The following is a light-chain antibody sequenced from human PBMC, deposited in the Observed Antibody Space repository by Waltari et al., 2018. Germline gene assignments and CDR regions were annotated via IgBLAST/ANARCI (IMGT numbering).Light chain of an antibody. CDR2: AAS. CDR3: QQSYSIPQT. CDR1: QSIFNF. V-gene: IGKV1-39*01. Sequence: DIQMTQSPSSLSASVGDRVTITCRTSQSIFNFLTWYQQKPGRAPKLLIYAASRLQTGVPSRFSGGGSGTDFTLTITNLQPEDFATYFCQQSYSIPQTFGLGTKLEI. J-gene: IGKJ2*01.